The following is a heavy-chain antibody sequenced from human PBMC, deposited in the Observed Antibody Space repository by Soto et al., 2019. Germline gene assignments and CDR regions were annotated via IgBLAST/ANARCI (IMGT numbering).Heavy chain of an antibody. CDR3: AGDIGSCSGASYPSWFDP. Sequence: QLVESGGGLVQPGGSLRLSCVASGFTFSSYEMNWVRQAPGKGLEWLSYITRSGSIISYADSVKGRFTISRDNAKKSLYLQMNSLRAEDTAVYFCAGDIGSCSGASYPSWFDPRGQGTLVTVSS. J-gene: IGHJ5*02. V-gene: IGHV3-48*03. D-gene: IGHD2-15*01. CDR1: GFTFSSYE. CDR2: ITRSGSII.